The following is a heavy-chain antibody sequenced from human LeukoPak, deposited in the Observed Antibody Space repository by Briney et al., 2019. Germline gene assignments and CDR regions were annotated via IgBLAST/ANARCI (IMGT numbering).Heavy chain of an antibody. CDR1: GFTFSIYA. CDR2: ISTSGDRT. CDR3: ARSAVGTSCCTAVDY. Sequence: GGSLRLSCAASGFTFSIYAMTWVRQAPGKGLGWVSGISTSGDRTYYADSVKGRFTISRDNSKNTLYLQMNSLRAEDTAEYYCARSAVGTSCCTAVDYWGQGTLVTVSS. V-gene: IGHV3-23*01. D-gene: IGHD1-26*01. J-gene: IGHJ4*02.